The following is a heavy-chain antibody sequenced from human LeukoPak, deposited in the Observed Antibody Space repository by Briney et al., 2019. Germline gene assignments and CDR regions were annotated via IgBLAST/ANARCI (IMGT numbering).Heavy chain of an antibody. CDR3: ARDALGARSLFQLSGKRNRDRPYNWFDP. J-gene: IGHJ5*02. D-gene: IGHD2-2*01. CDR1: GGSISNYY. Sequence: TTSETLSLTCTVSGGSISNYYWNWIRQPAGKGLEWIGRIYTSGTTNYSPSLKSRVSMSVDTSKNQFSLKLSSVTAADTAVYYCARDALGARSLFQLSGKRNRDRPYNWFDPWGQGTLVTVSS. V-gene: IGHV4-4*07. CDR2: IYTSGTT.